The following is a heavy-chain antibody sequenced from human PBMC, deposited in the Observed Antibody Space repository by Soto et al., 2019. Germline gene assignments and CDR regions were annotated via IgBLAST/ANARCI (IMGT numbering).Heavy chain of an antibody. CDR3: ARQRRVRGVIYDFDY. J-gene: IGHJ4*02. Sequence: PGGFLRLSCAASGFTFSDYYMSWIRQAPGKGLEWVSYISSSGSTIYYADSVKGRFTISRDNAKNSLYLQMNSLRAEDTAVYYCARQRRVRGVIYDFDYWGRGTLVTVSS. CDR2: ISSSGSTI. D-gene: IGHD3-10*01. V-gene: IGHV3-11*01. CDR1: GFTFSDYY.